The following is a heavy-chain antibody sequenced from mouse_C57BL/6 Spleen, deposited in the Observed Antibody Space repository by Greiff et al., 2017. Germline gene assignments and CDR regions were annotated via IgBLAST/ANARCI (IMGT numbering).Heavy chain of an antibody. D-gene: IGHD2-4*01. J-gene: IGHJ3*01. Sequence: QVQLKQSGAELVKPGASVKISCKASGYAFSSYWMNWVKQRPGKGLEWIGQIYPGDGDTNYNGKFKGKATLTADKSSSTAYMQLSSLTSEDSAVXFCANFYDYDEGFAYWGQGTLVTVSA. CDR2: IYPGDGDT. CDR1: GYAFSSYW. CDR3: ANFYDYDEGFAY. V-gene: IGHV1-80*01.